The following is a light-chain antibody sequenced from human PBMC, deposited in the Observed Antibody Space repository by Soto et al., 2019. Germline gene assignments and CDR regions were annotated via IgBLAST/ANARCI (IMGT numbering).Light chain of an antibody. CDR3: QQYTNTNNPWM. V-gene: IGKV1-39*01. CDR2: AAS. CDR1: QSISTY. Sequence: DIQMTQAPSSLSASVGDRVTITCRASQSISTYLHWYQQKPGKAPNLLIYAASTLQSGVASRFSGSGSGTEFTLIISGLQPDDSATYYCQQYTNTNNPWMLGQGTKVDIK. J-gene: IGKJ1*01.